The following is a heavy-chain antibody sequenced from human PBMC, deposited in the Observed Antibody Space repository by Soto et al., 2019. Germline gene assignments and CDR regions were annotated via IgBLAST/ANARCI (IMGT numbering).Heavy chain of an antibody. Sequence: PGGSLRLSCAASGFTFSSYGMHWVRQAPGKGLEWVAVISYDGSNKYYADSVKGRFTISRDNSKNTLYLQMNSLRAEDTAVYYCAKDKPDRQWLVAGYFDYWGQGTLVTVSS. J-gene: IGHJ4*02. CDR3: AKDKPDRQWLVAGYFDY. D-gene: IGHD6-19*01. V-gene: IGHV3-30*18. CDR2: ISYDGSNK. CDR1: GFTFSSYG.